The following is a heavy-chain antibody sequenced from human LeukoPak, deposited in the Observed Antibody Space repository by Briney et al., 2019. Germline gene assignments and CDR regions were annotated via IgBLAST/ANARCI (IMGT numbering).Heavy chain of an antibody. CDR1: GGTFKNYA. Sequence: SVKVSCKASGGTFKNYAISWVRQAPGQGLEWMGGILPIFGTTNYAQKFQGRVTITADESTSTAYMELSSLRSEDTAVYYCASSAYYGSGRRDYYYYYYMDVWGKGTTVTISS. D-gene: IGHD3-10*01. CDR2: ILPIFGTT. V-gene: IGHV1-69*13. CDR3: ASSAYYGSGRRDYYYYYYMDV. J-gene: IGHJ6*03.